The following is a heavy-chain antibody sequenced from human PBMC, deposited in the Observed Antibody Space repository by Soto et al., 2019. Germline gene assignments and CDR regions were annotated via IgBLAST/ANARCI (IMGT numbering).Heavy chain of an antibody. CDR1: GFSFSDYA. CDR2: ISYDGSNK. CDR3: ARGYSRSHVDIVATPPFDY. Sequence: PGGSLRLSCAASGFSFSDYAMSWIRQAPGKGLEWVAVISYDGSNKYYADSVKGRFTISRDNSKNTLYLQMNSLRAVDTAVYYCARGYSRSHVDIVATPPFDYWGQGTLVTVSS. J-gene: IGHJ4*02. D-gene: IGHD5-12*01. V-gene: IGHV3-30*03.